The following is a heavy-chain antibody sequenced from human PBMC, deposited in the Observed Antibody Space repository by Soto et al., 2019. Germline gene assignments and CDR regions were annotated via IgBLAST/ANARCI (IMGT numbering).Heavy chain of an antibody. Sequence: SETLSLTCTVSGGSISSGDYYWSWIRQPPGKGLEWIGYLYYSGSTYHNPSLKSRVTISIDTSKNQFSLKLSSVTSADTAVYYCARAVDNYDRSGYAYFDYWGQGILVTISS. D-gene: IGHD3-22*01. CDR3: ARAVDNYDRSGYAYFDY. V-gene: IGHV4-30-4*02. CDR1: GGSISSGDYY. CDR2: LYYSGST. J-gene: IGHJ4*02.